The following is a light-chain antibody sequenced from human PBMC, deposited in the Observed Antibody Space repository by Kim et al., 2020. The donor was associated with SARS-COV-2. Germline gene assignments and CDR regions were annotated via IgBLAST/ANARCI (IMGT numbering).Light chain of an antibody. CDR3: HQCDGSPPYT. V-gene: IGKV3-20*01. CDR1: HRVRSNY. J-gene: IGKJ2*01. CDR2: GTS. Sequence: SPGEEATRSCRASHRVRSNYLAWYQQRRGQSPRLLIYGTSNRATGIPDRFSGSGSGTDFTLTISRLEPEDFAVYYCHQCDGSPPYTFGQGTKLEI.